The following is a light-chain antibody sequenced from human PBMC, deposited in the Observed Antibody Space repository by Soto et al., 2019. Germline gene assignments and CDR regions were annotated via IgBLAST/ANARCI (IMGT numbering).Light chain of an antibody. CDR3: QQYVTSPLT. V-gene: IGKV3-20*01. J-gene: IGKJ4*01. CDR2: GVS. Sequence: EIVMTQSPATLSVSPVERATLSCMASQSVSSYLAWYQQKPGQAPRLLIYGVSSRATGIPDRVSGSGSGTDFTLTISRLEPEDFAVYYCQQYVTSPLTFGGGTKVDIK. CDR1: QSVSSY.